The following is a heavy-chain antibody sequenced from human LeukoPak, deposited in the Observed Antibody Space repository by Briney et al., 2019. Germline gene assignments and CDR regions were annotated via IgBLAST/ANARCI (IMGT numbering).Heavy chain of an antibody. D-gene: IGHD3-10*02. CDR3: AKDPSNVSRTLDI. J-gene: IGHJ3*02. Sequence: PGGSLRLSCVASGFTFSNYGMHWVRQAPGKGLEWVAFIRFKGTNKYYSDSVEGRFTVSRDNSKNTLFLQMNSLRPEDTALYYCAKDPSNVSRTLDIWGQGTLVTVSA. CDR1: GFTFSNYG. CDR2: IRFKGTNK. V-gene: IGHV3-30*02.